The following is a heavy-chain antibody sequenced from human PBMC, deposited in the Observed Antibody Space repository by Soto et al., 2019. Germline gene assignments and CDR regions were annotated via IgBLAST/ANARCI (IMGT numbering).Heavy chain of an antibody. D-gene: IGHD3-16*01. CDR2: INAYNGNT. V-gene: IGHV1-18*01. Sequence: ASVKVSCKASGYTFTSYGISWVRQAPGQGLEWMGWINAYNGNTNYAQKLQGRVTITTDTSASTAYMELSSLRSEDTAVYYCARDRGRGENWFDPWGQGTLVTVSS. CDR3: ARDRGRGENWFDP. CDR1: GYTFTSYG. J-gene: IGHJ5*02.